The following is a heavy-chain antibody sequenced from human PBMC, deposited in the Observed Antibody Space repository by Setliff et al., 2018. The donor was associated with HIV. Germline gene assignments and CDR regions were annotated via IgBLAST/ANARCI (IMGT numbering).Heavy chain of an antibody. CDR2: IQTSEGT. J-gene: IGHJ4*02. CDR1: GGSISTDY. Sequence: SETLSLTCTVSGGSISTDYWTWVRQSAGKGLEWIGRIQTSEGTKYNPSLNSRVTVSIDTPKNQFSLDLTSVTAADTAVYYCARGGYGSGNAYYSADWGQGTPVTVSS. CDR3: ARGGYGSGNAYYSAD. V-gene: IGHV4-4*07. D-gene: IGHD3-10*01.